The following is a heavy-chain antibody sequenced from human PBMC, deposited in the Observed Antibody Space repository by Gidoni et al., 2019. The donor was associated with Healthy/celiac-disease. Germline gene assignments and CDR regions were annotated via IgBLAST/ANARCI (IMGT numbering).Heavy chain of an antibody. CDR1: GFTFSRYG. V-gene: IGHV3-30*18. J-gene: IGHJ6*02. CDR2: ISYDGSNK. Sequence: QVQLVESGGGVVQPGRSLRVSCAASGFTFSRYGMHGVLQAPGKGLEWVAVISYDGSNKYYADSVKGRFTISRDNSKNTLYLQMNSLRAEDTAVYYCAKDRVDTAIIPYGMDVWGQGTTVTVSS. D-gene: IGHD5-18*01. CDR3: AKDRVDTAIIPYGMDV.